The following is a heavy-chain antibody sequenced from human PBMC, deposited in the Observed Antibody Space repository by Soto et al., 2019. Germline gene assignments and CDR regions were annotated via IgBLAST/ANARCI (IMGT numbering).Heavy chain of an antibody. D-gene: IGHD5-12*01. V-gene: IGHV3-23*01. CDR1: GFTFSSYA. CDR3: AKGGRIGGYSGYEYYYYYGMDV. J-gene: IGHJ6*02. Sequence: GGSLRLSCAASGFTFSSYAMSWVRQAPGKGLEWVSAISGSGGSTYYADSVKGRFTISRDNSKNTLYLQMNSLRAEDTAVYYCAKGGRIGGYSGYEYYYYYGMDVWGQGTTVTVSS. CDR2: ISGSGGST.